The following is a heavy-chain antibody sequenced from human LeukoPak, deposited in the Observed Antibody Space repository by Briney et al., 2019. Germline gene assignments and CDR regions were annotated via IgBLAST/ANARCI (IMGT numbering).Heavy chain of an antibody. J-gene: IGHJ4*02. CDR1: GYTLRSCW. D-gene: IGHD6-19*01. V-gene: IGHV3-7*03. CDR3: ARDGSGWSAH. CDR2: LKPVESDK. Sequence: GGSLRLSRAASGYTLRSCWMRWLPHASGRGREGGADLKPVESDKHCVDSVRGRFTISRDNARNSLYLQMNSLRADDTAVYYCARDGSGWSAHWGQGTLVTVSS.